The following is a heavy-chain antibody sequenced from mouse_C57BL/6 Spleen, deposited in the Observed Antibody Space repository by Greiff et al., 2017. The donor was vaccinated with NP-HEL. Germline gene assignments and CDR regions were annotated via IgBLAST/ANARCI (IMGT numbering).Heavy chain of an antibody. Sequence: QVQLQQSGPELVKPGASVKISCKASGYAFSSSWMNWVKQRPGKGLEWIGRIYPGDGDTNYNGKFKGKATLTADKSSSTAYMQLSSLTSEDSAVYFCADWDVGYWGQGTTLTVSS. CDR3: ADWDVGY. D-gene: IGHD4-1*01. CDR2: IYPGDGDT. V-gene: IGHV1-82*01. CDR1: GYAFSSSW. J-gene: IGHJ2*01.